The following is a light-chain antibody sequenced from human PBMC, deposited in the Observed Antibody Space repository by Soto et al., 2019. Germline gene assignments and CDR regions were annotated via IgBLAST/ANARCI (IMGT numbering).Light chain of an antibody. V-gene: IGLV1-40*01. Sequence: QSVLTQPPSVSGAPGQTVTISCTRSSSNIGADFDVHWYQQLPGSAPKLLIHGDSNRPSGVPDRFSGSNSGTSASLAITGLQTDDEAVYYCQSYDSSLSVWVFGGGTKLTVL. CDR2: GDS. CDR1: SSNIGADFD. J-gene: IGLJ3*02. CDR3: QSYDSSLSVWV.